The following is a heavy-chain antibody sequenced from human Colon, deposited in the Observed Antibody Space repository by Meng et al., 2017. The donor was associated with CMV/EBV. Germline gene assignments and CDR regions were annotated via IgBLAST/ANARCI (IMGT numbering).Heavy chain of an antibody. Sequence: YSMQWVRQAPGKGLEWVAVISFDGNHKYYADSVRGRFTFSRDNSKKTLYLQMNSLRAEDTAVYYCARGVTRYYDFWSGYSPQFDSWGQGTLVTVSS. CDR2: ISFDGNHK. D-gene: IGHD3-3*01. CDR1: YS. V-gene: IGHV3-30*14. CDR3: ARGVTRYYDFWSGYSPQFDS. J-gene: IGHJ5*01.